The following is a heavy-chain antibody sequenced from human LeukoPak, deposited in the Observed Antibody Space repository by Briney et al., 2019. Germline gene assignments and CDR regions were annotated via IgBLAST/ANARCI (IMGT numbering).Heavy chain of an antibody. Sequence: SVKVSCKASGGTFSSYAISWVRQAPGQGLEWMGGIIPIFGTANYAQKFQGRVTITADESTSTAYMELSSLRSEDTAVYYCARGGDYVGTWAFDIWGQGTMVTASS. D-gene: IGHD4-23*01. J-gene: IGHJ3*02. CDR1: GGTFSSYA. CDR2: IIPIFGTA. V-gene: IGHV1-69*01. CDR3: ARGGDYVGTWAFDI.